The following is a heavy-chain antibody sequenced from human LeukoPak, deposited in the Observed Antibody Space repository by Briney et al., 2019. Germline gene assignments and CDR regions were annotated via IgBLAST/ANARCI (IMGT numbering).Heavy chain of an antibody. V-gene: IGHV3-48*01. CDR2: ISSSSSII. CDR1: GFTLSSYS. Sequence: GGSLRLSCAASGFTLSSYSMNWVRQAPGKGLEWVSYISSSSSIIYYTDSLKGRFTISRDNAKNSLYLQMNSLRAEDTAVYYCAREITTGSYGVAGGYFDYWGQGTLVTVSS. CDR3: AREITTGSYGVAGGYFDY. D-gene: IGHD1-26*01. J-gene: IGHJ4*02.